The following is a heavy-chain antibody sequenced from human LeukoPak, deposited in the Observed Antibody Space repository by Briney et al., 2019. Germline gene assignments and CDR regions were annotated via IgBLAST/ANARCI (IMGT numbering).Heavy chain of an antibody. Sequence: PGGSLRLSCAASGFTLCSYWMTWVRQAPRKGLEWAAAIKEDGSETYYVDSVEGRFTISRDNAKNSLYLQMSSLRAEDTAVYYCARTTYGDYWGQGTLVTVSS. J-gene: IGHJ4*02. CDR2: IKEDGSET. D-gene: IGHD1-1*01. CDR1: GFTLCSYW. V-gene: IGHV3-7*02. CDR3: ARTTYGDY.